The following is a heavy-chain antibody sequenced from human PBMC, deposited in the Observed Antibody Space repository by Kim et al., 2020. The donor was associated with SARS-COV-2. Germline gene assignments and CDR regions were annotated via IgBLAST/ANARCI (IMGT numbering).Heavy chain of an antibody. Sequence: ASVKVSCKASGYTFTSYYMHWVRQAPGQGLEWMGIINPSGGSTSYAQKFQGRVTMTRDTSTSTVYMELSSLRSEDTAVYYCARVVVEDYDILTGYYSWDGMDVMSMDVWGQGTTGTVSS. CDR1: GYTFTSYY. CDR3: ARVVVEDYDILTGYYSWDGMDVMSMDV. D-gene: IGHD3-9*01. V-gene: IGHV1-46*01. J-gene: IGHJ6*02. CDR2: INPSGGST.